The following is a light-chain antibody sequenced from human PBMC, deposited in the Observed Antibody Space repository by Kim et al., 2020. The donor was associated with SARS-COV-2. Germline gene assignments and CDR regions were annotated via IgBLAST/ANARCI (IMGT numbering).Light chain of an antibody. CDR3: CSYAGSRNV. CDR2: EVR. V-gene: IGLV2-23*02. J-gene: IGLJ1*01. CDR1: SSDVGTYDL. Sequence: PGHSTAISCTGTSSDVGTYDLVSWYQQNPGKAPKLLIYEVRKRPSGVSNRFSGSKSGNTASLAISGLQAEDEADYYCCSYAGSRNVFGTGTKVTVL.